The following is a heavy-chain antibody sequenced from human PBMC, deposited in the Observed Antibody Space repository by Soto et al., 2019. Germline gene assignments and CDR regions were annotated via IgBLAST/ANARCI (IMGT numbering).Heavy chain of an antibody. CDR1: GFSLSTSGMC. CDR2: IDWDDDK. CDR3: ARIQWITGTTGWFDP. D-gene: IGHD1-7*01. V-gene: IGHV2-70*01. Sequence: SGPTLVNPTQTLTLTCTFSGFSLSTSGMCVSWIRQPPGKALEWLALIDWDDDKYYSTSLKTRLTISKDTSKNQVVLTMTNMDPVDTATYYCARIQWITGTTGWFDPWGQGTLVTVSS. J-gene: IGHJ5*02.